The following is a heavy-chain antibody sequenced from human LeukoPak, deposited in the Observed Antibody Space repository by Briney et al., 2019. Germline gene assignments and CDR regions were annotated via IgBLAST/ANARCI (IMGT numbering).Heavy chain of an antibody. Sequence: PGGSLRPSCAAFGFIFRSYSISWVRQASREGLEWGSSLSSTGGNTYYAGSVRGRFTISRQHSKKIFYIQTNSLRAEDTGVYYCAREVDRPFGYWGQGNLVTASS. CDR3: AREVDRPFGY. J-gene: IGHJ4*02. CDR1: GFIFRSYS. D-gene: IGHD2-15*01. V-gene: IGHV3-23*01. CDR2: LSSTGGNT.